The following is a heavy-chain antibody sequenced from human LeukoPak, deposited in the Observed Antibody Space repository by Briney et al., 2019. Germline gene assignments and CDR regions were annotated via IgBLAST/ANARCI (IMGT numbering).Heavy chain of an antibody. J-gene: IGHJ6*02. CDR1: GFTFSSYS. CDR3: ARALGALWSGDGMDV. V-gene: IGHV3-21*01. D-gene: IGHD2-21*01. CDR2: ISSSSSYI. Sequence: GGSLRLSCAASGFTFSSYSMNWVRQAPGKGLEWVSSISSSSSYIYYADSVKGRFTISRDNAKNSLYLQMNSLKAEDTAVYYCARALGALWSGDGMDVWGQGTTVTVSS.